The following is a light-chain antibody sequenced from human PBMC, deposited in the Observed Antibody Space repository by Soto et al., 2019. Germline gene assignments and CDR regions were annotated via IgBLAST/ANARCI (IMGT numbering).Light chain of an antibody. J-gene: IGKJ5*01. CDR2: DAS. CDR1: QNVEGY. CDR3: QQRKTWPPIT. V-gene: IGKV3-11*01. Sequence: EIELTQSPATLSLSPGERATLSCRASQNVEGYLAWYQQKPGQAPRLLIYDASNRAPGLPARFSGSGSGTDFTLTISSLEPEDFAVYYCQQRKTWPPITFGQGTRLEIK.